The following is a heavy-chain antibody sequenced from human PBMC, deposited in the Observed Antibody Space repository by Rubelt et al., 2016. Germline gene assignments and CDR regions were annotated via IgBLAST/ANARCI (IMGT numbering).Heavy chain of an antibody. J-gene: IGHJ4*02. D-gene: IGHD5/OR15-5a*01. V-gene: IGHV3-74*01. CDR2: INGDGSSI. Sequence: EVELVNSGGGLVQPGGSLRLSCAASGFTFSHYWMHWVRQVPGKGLVWVARINGDGSSIAYVDSVKGRFIISRDNARNSLYLQMNNLGVEDTAVYYCAGSFSVAAFWGQGTLVTVSS. CDR3: AGSFSVAAF. CDR1: GFTFSHYW.